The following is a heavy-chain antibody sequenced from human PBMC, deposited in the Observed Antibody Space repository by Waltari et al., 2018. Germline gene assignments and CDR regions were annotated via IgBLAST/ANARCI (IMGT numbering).Heavy chain of an antibody. J-gene: IGHJ6*02. CDR1: GGSFSGYY. CDR3: ARVYYDSSGVASGHYYGMDV. V-gene: IGHV4-34*01. CDR2: INHSGST. D-gene: IGHD3-22*01. Sequence: QVQLQQWGAGLLTPSETLSLTCAVYGGSFSGYYWSWIRQPPGTGLEWIGEINHSGSTNYNPYRKSRVTIAVDTSKNQFSLKLRSVTAADTAVYYCARVYYDSSGVASGHYYGMDVWGQGTTVTVSS.